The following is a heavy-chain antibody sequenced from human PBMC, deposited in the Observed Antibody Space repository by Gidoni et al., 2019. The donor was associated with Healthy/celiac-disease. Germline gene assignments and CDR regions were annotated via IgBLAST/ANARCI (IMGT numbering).Heavy chain of an antibody. D-gene: IGHD2-15*01. Sequence: EVQLVESGGGLIQPGGCVRLSCAASGFTVSSNYMSWVRQAPGKGLEGVSVIYSVGSTYSADPVKGRFTISRDNSKNTLYLQMNSLRAEDTAVYYCARDRGGWYFDYWGQGTLVTVSS. CDR2: IYSVGST. J-gene: IGHJ4*02. CDR3: ARDRGGWYFDY. CDR1: GFTVSSNY. V-gene: IGHV3-53*01.